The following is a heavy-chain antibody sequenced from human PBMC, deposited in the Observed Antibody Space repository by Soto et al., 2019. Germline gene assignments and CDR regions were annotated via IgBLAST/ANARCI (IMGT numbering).Heavy chain of an antibody. J-gene: IGHJ6*02. CDR1: GGSISSGDYY. D-gene: IGHD3-22*01. Sequence: LSLTCTVSGGSISSGDYYWSWIRQPPGKGLEWIGYIYYSGSTYCNPSLKSRVTISVDTSKNQFSLKLSSVTAADTAVYYCARAADSSGYLMDVWGQGTTVTVSS. CDR3: ARAADSSGYLMDV. CDR2: IYYSGST. V-gene: IGHV4-30-4*01.